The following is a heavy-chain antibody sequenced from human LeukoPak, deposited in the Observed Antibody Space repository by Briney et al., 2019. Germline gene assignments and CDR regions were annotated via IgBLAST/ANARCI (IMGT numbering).Heavy chain of an antibody. CDR2: INHSGST. CDR1: GGSFSGYY. J-gene: IGHJ4*02. CDR3: ARERGYSYWSYFDY. D-gene: IGHD5-18*01. Sequence: PSETLSLTCALYGGSFSGYYWSWIRQPPGKGLEWIGEINHSGSTNYNLSLKSRVTISVDTSKNQFSLKLSSVTAADTAVYYCARERGYSYWSYFDYWGQGTLVTVSS. V-gene: IGHV4-34*01.